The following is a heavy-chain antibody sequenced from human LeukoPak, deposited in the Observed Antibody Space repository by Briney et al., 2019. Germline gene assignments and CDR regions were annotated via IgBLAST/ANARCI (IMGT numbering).Heavy chain of an antibody. J-gene: IGHJ3*02. CDR1: GGSISSYY. D-gene: IGHD1-14*01. CDR3: ARDTTSHDAFDI. V-gene: IGHV4-59*01. Sequence: SGTLSLTCTVSGGSISSYYWSWIRQPPGKGLEWIGYIYYSGSTNYNPSLKSRVTISVDTSKNQFSLKLSSVTAADTAVYYCARDTTSHDAFDIWGQGTMVTVSS. CDR2: IYYSGST.